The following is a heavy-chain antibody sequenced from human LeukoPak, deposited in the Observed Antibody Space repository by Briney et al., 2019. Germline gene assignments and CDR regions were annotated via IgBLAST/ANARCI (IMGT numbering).Heavy chain of an antibody. Sequence: PSETLSLTCTVSGGSISSYYWSWIRQPPGKGLEWMGYIYYSRSTNYNPSLKSRVTISVDTSKNQFSLKLSSVTAADTAVYYCARGGSYYDFWSGYSTFDYWGQGTLVTVSS. CDR2: IYYSRST. D-gene: IGHD3-3*01. CDR3: ARGGSYYDFWSGYSTFDY. CDR1: GGSISSYY. J-gene: IGHJ4*02. V-gene: IGHV4-59*01.